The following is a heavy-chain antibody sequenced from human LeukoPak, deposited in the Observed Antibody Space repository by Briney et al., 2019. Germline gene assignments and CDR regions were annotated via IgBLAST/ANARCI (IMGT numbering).Heavy chain of an antibody. J-gene: IGHJ4*02. Sequence: GGSLRLSCTASGFTFGDYAMSWFRQAPGKGLEWVGFIRSKAYGGTTEYAASVKGRFIISRDDSKSIAYLQMNSLKTEDTAVYYCTRDPIWSGYYFDYWGQGTLVTVSS. CDR1: GFTFGDYA. D-gene: IGHD3-3*01. CDR3: TRDPIWSGYYFDY. CDR2: IRSKAYGGTT. V-gene: IGHV3-49*03.